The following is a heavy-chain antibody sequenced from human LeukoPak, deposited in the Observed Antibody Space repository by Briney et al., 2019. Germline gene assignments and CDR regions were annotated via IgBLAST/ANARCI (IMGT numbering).Heavy chain of an antibody. CDR2: INEDGSEE. V-gene: IGHV3-7*01. Sequence: GGSLRLSCAPSGFTFSRYWMSWVRQAPGKRLEWGANINEDGSEEHYVDSVRGRFTIARDNAKNSLYLQMNSLRAEDTAVYYCARAGDGTAARDYWGQGALVTVSS. D-gene: IGHD2-15*01. CDR3: ARAGDGTAARDY. CDR1: GFTFSRYW. J-gene: IGHJ4*02.